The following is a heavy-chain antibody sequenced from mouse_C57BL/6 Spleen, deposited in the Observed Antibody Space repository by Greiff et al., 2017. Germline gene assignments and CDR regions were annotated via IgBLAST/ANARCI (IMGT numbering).Heavy chain of an antibody. CDR2: INPGSGGT. Sequence: QVQLQQSGAELVRPGTSVKVSCKASGYAFTNYLIEWVKQRPGQGLEWIGVINPGSGGTTYNEKFKGKAPLTADKSSSTAYMQLSSLTSEDSAVYFCARASGYDYDDYFDVWGTGTTVTVSS. CDR1: GYAFTNYL. V-gene: IGHV1-54*01. CDR3: ARASGYDYDDYFDV. J-gene: IGHJ1*03. D-gene: IGHD2-4*01.